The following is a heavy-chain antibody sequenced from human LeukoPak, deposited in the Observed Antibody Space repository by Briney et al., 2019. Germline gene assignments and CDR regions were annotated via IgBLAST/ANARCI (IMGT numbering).Heavy chain of an antibody. CDR2: ISGSDGST. V-gene: IGHV3-23*01. CDR1: GFTFSSYA. Sequence: GGSLRLSCAASGFTFSSYAMSWVRQAPGKGLEWVSAISGSDGSTYYADSVKGRFTISRDNSKNTLYLQMNSLRAEDTAVYYCAYMRGLYYGIDYWGQGTLVTVSS. CDR3: AYMRGLYYGIDY. J-gene: IGHJ4*02. D-gene: IGHD3-10*01.